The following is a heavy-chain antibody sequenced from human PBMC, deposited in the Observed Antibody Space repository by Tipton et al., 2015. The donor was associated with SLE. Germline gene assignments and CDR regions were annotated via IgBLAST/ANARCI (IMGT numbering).Heavy chain of an antibody. CDR3: AAQQRGSGY. Sequence: TLSLTCTVSGASVNKTNFYWGWIRQPPGKGLEWIVSLYYGGTTYNNPSLKRRVTVSMDTSKNQFSLMMTSVTAADTAVYYCAAQQRGSGYWGQGTLVTVSS. J-gene: IGHJ4*02. V-gene: IGHV4-39*07. CDR2: LYYGGTT. CDR1: GASVNKTNFY. D-gene: IGHD6-13*01.